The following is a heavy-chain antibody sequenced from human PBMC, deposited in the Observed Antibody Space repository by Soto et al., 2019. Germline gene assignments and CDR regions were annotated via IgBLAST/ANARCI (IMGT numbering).Heavy chain of an antibody. CDR2: IYYSGRT. CDR1: GASISSSSFY. D-gene: IGHD3-10*01. V-gene: IGHV4-39*01. Sequence: SETLSLTCTVAGASISSSSFYWGWIRQPPGRGLVWIGSIYYSGRTYYNPSLKSRVTISVDTSKNQFSLKLSSVTAADTAVYYCARGGLAGFGELSYHYGMDVWGQGTTVS. CDR3: ARGGLAGFGELSYHYGMDV. J-gene: IGHJ6*02.